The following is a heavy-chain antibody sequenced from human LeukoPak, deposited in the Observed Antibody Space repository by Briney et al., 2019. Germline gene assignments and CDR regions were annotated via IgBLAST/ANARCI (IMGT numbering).Heavy chain of an antibody. Sequence: PGGSLRLSCAASGFTFSSYSMNWVRQAPGKGLEWVSYISSSSSTIYYADSVKGRFTISRDNSKNSLYLQMNSLRTEDTALYYCAKDINDCSGGSCYPNWFDPWGQGTLVTVSS. CDR3: AKDINDCSGGSCYPNWFDP. V-gene: IGHV3-48*04. CDR1: GFTFSSYS. D-gene: IGHD2-15*01. CDR2: ISSSSSTI. J-gene: IGHJ5*02.